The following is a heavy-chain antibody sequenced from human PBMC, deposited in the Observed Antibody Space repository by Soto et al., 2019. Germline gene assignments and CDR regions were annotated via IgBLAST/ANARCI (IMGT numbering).Heavy chain of an antibody. CDR3: ARRGHSYGLDV. J-gene: IGHJ6*02. V-gene: IGHV5-51*01. CDR2: ISAGDSDT. CDR1: GYNFATYW. D-gene: IGHD3-10*01. Sequence: GESLKISCKGSGYNFATYWIAWVRQLTGKGPEWMGIISAGDSDTSYSPSFQGQVTISVDKSISTAYLQWNSLKASDTAMYYCARRGHSYGLDVWGQGTKVTVSS.